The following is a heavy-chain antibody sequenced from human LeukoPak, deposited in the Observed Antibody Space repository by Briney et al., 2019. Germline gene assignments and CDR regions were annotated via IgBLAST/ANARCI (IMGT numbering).Heavy chain of an antibody. J-gene: IGHJ4*02. CDR3: ARDPRIAVADRFDY. CDR1: GYTFTGYY. D-gene: IGHD6-19*01. Sequence: ASVKVSCKASGYTFTGYYMHWVRQAPGQGPEWMGRINPNSGGTNYAQKFQGRVTMTRDASISTAYMELSRLRSDDTAVYYCARDPRIAVADRFDYWGQGTLVTVSS. CDR2: INPNSGGT. V-gene: IGHV1-2*06.